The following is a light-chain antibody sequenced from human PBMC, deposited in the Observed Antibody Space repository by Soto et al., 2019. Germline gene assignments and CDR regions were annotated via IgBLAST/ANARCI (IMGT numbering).Light chain of an antibody. J-gene: IGKJ1*01. CDR2: KAS. CDR1: QTISSW. CDR3: QHSNSYSEA. Sequence: HFTSTLSGSLGASVRITCRASQTISSWLAWYQQKPGKAPKLLIYKASTLKSGVPSRFSGSGSGTEFTLTISSLQPDDFATYYCQHSNSYSEAFGQGTKVDI. V-gene: IGKV1-5*03.